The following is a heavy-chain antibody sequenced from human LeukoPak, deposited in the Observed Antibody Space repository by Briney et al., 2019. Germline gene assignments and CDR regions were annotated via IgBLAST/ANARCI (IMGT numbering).Heavy chain of an antibody. J-gene: IGHJ4*02. Sequence: ASVKVSCKASGGTFSSYAISWVRPAPGQGLEWMGRIIPILGIANYAQKFQGRVTITADKSTSTAYMELSSLRSEDTAVYYCARDQGSGYDPGYFDYWGQGTLVTVSS. CDR2: IIPILGIA. V-gene: IGHV1-69*04. D-gene: IGHD5-12*01. CDR3: ARDQGSGYDPGYFDY. CDR1: GGTFSSYA.